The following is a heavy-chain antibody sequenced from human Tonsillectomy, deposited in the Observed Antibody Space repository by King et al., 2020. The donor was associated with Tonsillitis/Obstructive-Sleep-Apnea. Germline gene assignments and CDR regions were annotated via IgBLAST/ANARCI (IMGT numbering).Heavy chain of an antibody. Sequence: LVESGGGLVKPGGSLRLSCVASGFTFSNAWMSWVRQAPGKGLEWVGRIKSKTDGGTTDYAAPVKGRFTISRDESKNTLYLQMNSLSIEDTAVYYCTTDGEGSSSPPYYMDVWGKGTTVTVSS. CDR1: GFTFSNAW. CDR2: IKSKTDGGTT. J-gene: IGHJ6*03. D-gene: IGHD6-6*01. CDR3: TTDGEGSSSPPYYMDV. V-gene: IGHV3-15*01.